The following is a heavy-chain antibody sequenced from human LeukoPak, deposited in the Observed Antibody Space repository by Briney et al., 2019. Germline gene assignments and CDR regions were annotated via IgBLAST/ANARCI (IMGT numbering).Heavy chain of an antibody. J-gene: IGHJ4*02. V-gene: IGHV3-49*04. CDR3: TRGGGYFDY. D-gene: IGHD2-15*01. Sequence: GSLRLSCTASGFTFGDYAMRWVRPAPGKGLEWVGFIRSKAYGGTTEYAASVKGRFTISRDDSKSIAYLQMNSLKTEDTAVYYCTRGGGYFDYWGQGTLVTVSS. CDR1: GFTFGDYA. CDR2: IRSKAYGGTT.